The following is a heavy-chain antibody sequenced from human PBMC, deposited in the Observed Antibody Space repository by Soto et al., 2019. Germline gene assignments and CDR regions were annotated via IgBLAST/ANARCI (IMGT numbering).Heavy chain of an antibody. CDR2: IYHSGST. CDR1: GGSISSSNW. Sequence: SETLSLTCAVSGGSISSSNWWSWVRQPPGKGLEWIGEIYHSGSTNYNPSLKSRVTISVDKSKNQFSLKLSSVTAADTAVYYCARDSSWYGVSFYFDYWGQGTLVTVSS. D-gene: IGHD6-13*01. J-gene: IGHJ4*02. V-gene: IGHV4-4*02. CDR3: ARDSSWYGVSFYFDY.